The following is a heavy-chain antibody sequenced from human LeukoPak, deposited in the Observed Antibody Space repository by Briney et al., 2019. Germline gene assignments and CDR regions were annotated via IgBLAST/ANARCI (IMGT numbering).Heavy chain of an antibody. J-gene: IGHJ6*02. D-gene: IGHD2-2*01. CDR2: INPSNGNT. CDR1: GYTFSSFY. Sequence: ASVKVSCKASGYTFSSFYMHWVRQAPGQGLEWMGIINPSNGNTNNAQKLQGRVTMTRDTSTSAVYMELSSLRSEDTAVYYCASGTIYCSSTSCYADYYYGMDVWGQGTTVTVSS. CDR3: ASGTIYCSSTSCYADYYYGMDV. V-gene: IGHV1-46*04.